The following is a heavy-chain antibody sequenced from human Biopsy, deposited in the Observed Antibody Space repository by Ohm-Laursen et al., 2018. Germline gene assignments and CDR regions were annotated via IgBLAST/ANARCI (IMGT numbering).Heavy chain of an antibody. CDR2: INPHTGVT. CDR3: ARPSGGVSTIGFDP. Sequence: ASVKVSCKASGYDFLDFHIHWVRQVPGQGFEWIGHINPHTGVTKYAQKFLDRITMTGDTSISTAYMDLSRLTSADTGIYYCARPSGGVSTIGFDPWGQGTLVIVSS. CDR1: GYDFLDFH. V-gene: IGHV1-2*05. J-gene: IGHJ5*02. D-gene: IGHD5/OR15-5a*01.